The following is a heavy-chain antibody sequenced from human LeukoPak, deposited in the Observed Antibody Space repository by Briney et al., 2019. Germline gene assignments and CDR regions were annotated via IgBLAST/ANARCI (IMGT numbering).Heavy chain of an antibody. D-gene: IGHD2-2*02. V-gene: IGHV3-21*01. CDR3: ARSAGYCSSTSCHIDY. J-gene: IGHJ4*02. CDR1: GFTFSSYS. CDR2: ISSSSGYI. Sequence: PGGSLRLSCAASGFTFSSYSMNWVRQAPGKGLEWVSSISSSSGYIYYADSVKGRFTISRDNAKNSLYLQMNSLRAEDTAVYYCARSAGYCSSTSCHIDYWGQGTLVTVSS.